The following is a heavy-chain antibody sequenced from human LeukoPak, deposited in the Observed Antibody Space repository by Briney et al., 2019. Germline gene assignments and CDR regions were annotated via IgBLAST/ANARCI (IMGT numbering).Heavy chain of an antibody. CDR3: ARHPTYYYDSSGSPFDY. CDR1: GYTFTSYG. J-gene: IGHJ4*02. V-gene: IGHV1-8*03. CDR2: MNPNSGNT. D-gene: IGHD3-22*01. Sequence: ASVKVSCKASGYTFTSYGISWVRQATGQGLEWMGWMNPNSGNTGYAQKFQGRVTITRNTSISTAYMELSSLRSEDTAVYYCARHPTYYYDSSGSPFDYWGQGTLVTVSS.